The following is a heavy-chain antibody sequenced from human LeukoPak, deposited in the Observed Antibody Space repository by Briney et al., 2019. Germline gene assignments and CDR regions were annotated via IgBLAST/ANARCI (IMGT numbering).Heavy chain of an antibody. CDR2: IYSGGST. Sequence: GGSLRLSCAASGFTVSSNYMSWVRQAPGKGLEWVSVIYSGGSTYYADSVKGRFTISRDNSKNTLYLQMNSLRAEDTAVYYCARGWDSSWSFDYWGQGTLVTVSS. CDR3: ARGWDSSWSFDY. CDR1: GFTVSSNY. D-gene: IGHD6-6*01. J-gene: IGHJ4*02. V-gene: IGHV3-53*01.